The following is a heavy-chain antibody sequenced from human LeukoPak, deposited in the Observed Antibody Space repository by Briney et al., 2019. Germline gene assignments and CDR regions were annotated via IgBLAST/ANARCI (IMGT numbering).Heavy chain of an antibody. D-gene: IGHD5/OR15-5a*01. CDR3: AKDVSNYYNYMDG. V-gene: IGHV3-43D*03. CDR1: GFTFDDCA. J-gene: IGHJ6*03. Sequence: GGSLRLSCAASGFTFDDCAMHWVRQAPGKGLEWVSLISWDDSTYYADSVKGRFTISRDNSKDSLYLEMNSLRPEDTALYYCAKDVSNYYNYMDGWGKGTTVTVS. CDR2: ISWDDST.